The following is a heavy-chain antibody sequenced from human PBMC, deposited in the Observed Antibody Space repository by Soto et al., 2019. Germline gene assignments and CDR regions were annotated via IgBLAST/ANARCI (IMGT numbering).Heavy chain of an antibody. V-gene: IGHV3-48*03. CDR2: ISSSGSLI. D-gene: IGHD4-17*01. CDR1: GFSFSGCE. CDR3: ATTVTTVDY. J-gene: IGHJ4*02. Sequence: GGSLRLSCAASGFSFSGCEMNWVRQAPGKGLEWISYISSSGSLIYYADSLKGRFTISRDNAKNSLYLQMNSLRAEDTAVYYCATTVTTVDYWGQGTLVTVSS.